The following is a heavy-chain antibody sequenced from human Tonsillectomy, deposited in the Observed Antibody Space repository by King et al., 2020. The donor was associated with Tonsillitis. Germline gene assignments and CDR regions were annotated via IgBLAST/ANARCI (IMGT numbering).Heavy chain of an antibody. CDR2: ISGGGDST. J-gene: IGHJ5*02. Sequence: VQLVESGGGLVQPGGSLRLSCAASGFTFSSYAMSWVRQAPGKGLEWVSVISGGGDSTYIADSVKGRFTVSRDNSKNTLYLQMNSLRAEDTAVYYCAKATVVAGKVLGFDPWGQGTLVTGSS. CDR1: GFTFSSYA. CDR3: AKATVVAGKVLGFDP. V-gene: IGHV3-23*04. D-gene: IGHD6-19*01.